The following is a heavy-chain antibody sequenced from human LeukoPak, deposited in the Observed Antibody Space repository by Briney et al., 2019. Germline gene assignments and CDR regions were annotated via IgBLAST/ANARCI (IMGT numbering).Heavy chain of an antibody. J-gene: IGHJ4*02. CDR2: ISSDGSNK. CDR1: GFTFHTHA. V-gene: IGHV3-30-3*01. Sequence: GRSLRLSCAASGFTFHTHAMHWVRQAPGKGLEWVAVISSDGSNKFYAESVRGRFTISRDNPKSTVFLQMNSLRTDDTAVYYCARGQEYYYDSSGYYAGFDYWGQGTLVTVSS. CDR3: ARGQEYYYDSSGYYAGFDY. D-gene: IGHD3-22*01.